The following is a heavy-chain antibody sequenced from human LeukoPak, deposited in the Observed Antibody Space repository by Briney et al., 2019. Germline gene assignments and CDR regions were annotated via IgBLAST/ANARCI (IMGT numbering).Heavy chain of an antibody. V-gene: IGHV3-23*01. J-gene: IGHJ4*02. CDR1: GFTFSSYA. Sequence: GGSLRLSCAASGFTFSSYAMSWVRLAPGKGLEWVSAISGSGGSTYYADSVKGRFTISRDNSKNTLYLQMNSLRAEDTAVYYCAKVGDYYGSGKYSNFDYWGQGTLVTVSS. CDR2: ISGSGGST. CDR3: AKVGDYYGSGKYSNFDY. D-gene: IGHD3-10*01.